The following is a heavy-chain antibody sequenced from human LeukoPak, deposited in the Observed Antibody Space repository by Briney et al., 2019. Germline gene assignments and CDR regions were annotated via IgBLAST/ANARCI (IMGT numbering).Heavy chain of an antibody. D-gene: IGHD3-10*01. CDR2: ISAYNGNT. CDR3: ARDSYMVRGVITFDPADY. CDR1: GYTFTSYG. V-gene: IGHV1-18*01. Sequence: WASVKVSCKAPGYTFTSYGISWVRQAPGQGLEWMAWISAYNGNTNYAQKLQGRVTMTTDTSTSTAHMELRSLRSDDTAVYYCARDSYMVRGVITFDPADYWGQGTLVTVSS. J-gene: IGHJ4*02.